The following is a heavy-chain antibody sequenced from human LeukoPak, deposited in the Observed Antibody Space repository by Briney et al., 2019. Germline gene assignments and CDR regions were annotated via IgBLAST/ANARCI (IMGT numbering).Heavy chain of an antibody. J-gene: IGHJ4*02. V-gene: IGHV3-64D*06. CDR2: MTSNGGSI. CDR3: VSGYCSSTSSRFAY. CDR1: GFTFSSCG. Sequence: AGGSLRLSCSASGFTFSSCGMHWVRQAPGKGLEYVSSMTSNGGSIYYADSVKGRFTISRDNSKNTLFLQMSSLRAEDSAVYYCVSGYCSSTSSRFAYWGQGTLVTVSS. D-gene: IGHD2-2*01.